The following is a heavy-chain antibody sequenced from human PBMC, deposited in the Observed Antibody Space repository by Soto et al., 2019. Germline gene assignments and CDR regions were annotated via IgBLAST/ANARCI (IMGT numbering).Heavy chain of an antibody. J-gene: IGHJ4*02. CDR1: GFTFNKYP. V-gene: IGHV3-23*01. Sequence: PGGSLRLSCTASGFTFNKYPMTWVRQAPGKGLEWVSALSDSGGSTYYPDSVKGRFTISRDNSKSTLYLQMDSLRADDTAVYYCAKEASGSGPSWFDYWGQGTLVTVSS. CDR3: AKEASGSGPSWFDY. D-gene: IGHD2-21*01. CDR2: LSDSGGST.